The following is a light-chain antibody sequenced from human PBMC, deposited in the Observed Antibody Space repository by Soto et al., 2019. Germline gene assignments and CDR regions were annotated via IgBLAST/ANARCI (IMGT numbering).Light chain of an antibody. CDR2: GAS. V-gene: IGKV3D-20*02. CDR3: QQRSNWPPGT. J-gene: IGKJ5*01. CDR1: QSISSTH. Sequence: EIVLTRSPNTRVLSPGEGATFSCRASQSISSTHLVWYQQKPGQAPSLLIFGASSRATGIPARFSGSGSGTDFTLTISSLEPEDFAVYYCQQRSNWPPGTFGQGTRLEIK.